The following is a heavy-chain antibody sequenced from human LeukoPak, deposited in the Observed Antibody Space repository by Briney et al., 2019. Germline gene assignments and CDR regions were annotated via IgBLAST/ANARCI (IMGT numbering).Heavy chain of an antibody. CDR2: IYPSDSDT. CDR3: ARPPFI. Sequence: GASLQISCKASGSTFTTSWIGWVRQLPGKGLEWMGIIYPSDSDTRYSPSFQGQVTISVDKSITTAYLQWSSLKASDTAMYYCARPPFIWGQGTMVTVSS. J-gene: IGHJ3*02. V-gene: IGHV5-51*01. CDR1: GSTFTTSW.